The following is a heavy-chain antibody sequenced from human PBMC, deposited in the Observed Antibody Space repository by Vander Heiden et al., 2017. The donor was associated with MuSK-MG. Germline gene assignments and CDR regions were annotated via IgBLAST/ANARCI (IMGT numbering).Heavy chain of an antibody. CDR3: ARVVRNHAFDI. D-gene: IGHD4-4*01. V-gene: IGHV3-7*03. CDR2: IKQDGSEK. J-gene: IGHJ3*02. Sequence: EVQLVESGGGFVQPGGSLSFSSAALGFTLSSYWMSWVRKAQGKGLEWVANIKQDGSEKYYVDSVKGRFTISRDNAKNSLYLQMNSLRAEDTAVYYCARVVRNHAFDIWGQGTMVTVSS. CDR1: GFTLSSYW.